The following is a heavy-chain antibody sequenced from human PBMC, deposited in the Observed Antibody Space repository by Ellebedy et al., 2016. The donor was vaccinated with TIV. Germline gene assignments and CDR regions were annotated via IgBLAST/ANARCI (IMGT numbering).Heavy chain of an antibody. V-gene: IGHV1-69*13. J-gene: IGHJ6*02. CDR1: GGTFSSYA. CDR2: IIPIFGTA. D-gene: IGHD3-10*01. Sequence: ASVKVSXXASGGTFSSYAISWVRQAPGQGLEWMGGIIPIFGTANYAKKFQGRVTITADESTSTAYMELSRLRSEDTGVYYRAREWRGGRGVIVHYYYYGNDVWGQGTTVTVSS. CDR3: AREWRGGRGVIVHYYYYGNDV.